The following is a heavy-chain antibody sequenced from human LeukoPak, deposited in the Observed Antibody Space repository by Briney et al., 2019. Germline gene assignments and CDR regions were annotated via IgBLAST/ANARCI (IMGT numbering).Heavy chain of an antibody. J-gene: IGHJ4*02. Sequence: SETLSLTCAVSGGSISSSNWWSWVRQPPGKGLEWIGEIYQSGSTNYNPSLKSRVTISVDKSKNQFSLKLSSVTAADTAVYYCARSPYYDFWSGYYSYFDYWGQGALVTVSS. D-gene: IGHD3-3*01. CDR2: IYQSGST. CDR1: GGSISSSNW. V-gene: IGHV4-4*02. CDR3: ARSPYYDFWSGYYSYFDY.